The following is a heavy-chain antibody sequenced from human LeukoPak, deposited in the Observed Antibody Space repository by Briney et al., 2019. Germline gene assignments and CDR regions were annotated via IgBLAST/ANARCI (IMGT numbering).Heavy chain of an antibody. V-gene: IGHV1-69*05. CDR3: ARAPRYYDSSGYYRDYFDY. CDR1: GGTFSSYA. Sequence: SVKVSCKASGGTFSSYAISWVRQAPGQGLEWMGRIIPIFGTANYAQKFQGRVTITTDESTSTAYMELNSLRSEDTAVYYCARAPRYYDSSGYYRDYFDYWGQGTLVTVSS. J-gene: IGHJ4*02. CDR2: IIPIFGTA. D-gene: IGHD3-22*01.